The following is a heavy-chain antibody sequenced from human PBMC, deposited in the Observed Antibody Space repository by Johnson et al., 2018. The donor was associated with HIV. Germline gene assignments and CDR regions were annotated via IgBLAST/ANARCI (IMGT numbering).Heavy chain of an antibody. J-gene: IGHJ3*02. D-gene: IGHD6-6*01. CDR3: AKVHSSSSLNGAFDI. CDR2: ISGNGGST. Sequence: VQLVESGGGLVQPGGSLRLSCAASGFTFSNYAMSWVRQAPGKGLQWVSKISGNGGSTYYADSVKGRFTISRDNAKNSLYLQMNSLRAEDTALYYCAKVHSSSSLNGAFDIWGQGTMVTVSS. V-gene: IGHV3-23*04. CDR1: GFTFSNYA.